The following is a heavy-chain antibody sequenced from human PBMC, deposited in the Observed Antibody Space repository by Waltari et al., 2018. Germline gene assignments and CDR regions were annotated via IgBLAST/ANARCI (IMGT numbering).Heavy chain of an antibody. J-gene: IGHJ3*01. CDR3: AKRIVGGPFDV. CDR1: GGTFGTYA. CDR2: ITPMYGTP. Sequence: QVHLVQSGAEVRKPGSSVKVSCEASGGTFGTYAISWVRQAPGQGLDWMGGITPMYGTPNYAQKFQGRVNVAADELTTTAYMELSSLRSDDTAVYYCAKRIVGGPFDVWGQGTMVTVSS. D-gene: IGHD1-26*01. V-gene: IGHV1-69*12.